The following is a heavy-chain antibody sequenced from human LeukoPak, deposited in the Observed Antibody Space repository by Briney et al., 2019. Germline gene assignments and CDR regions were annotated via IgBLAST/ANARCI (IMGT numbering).Heavy chain of an antibody. D-gene: IGHD2-2*01. CDR3: ARDCSSTSCPLYSYYGMDV. J-gene: IGHJ6*02. CDR2: ISAYNGNT. CDR1: GYTFTSYG. Sequence: GASVKVSCEASGYTFTSYGISWVRQAPGQGLEWMGWISAYNGNTNYAQKLQGRVTMATDTSTSTAYMELRSLRSDDTAVYYCARDCSSTSCPLYSYYGMDVWGQGTTVTVSS. V-gene: IGHV1-18*01.